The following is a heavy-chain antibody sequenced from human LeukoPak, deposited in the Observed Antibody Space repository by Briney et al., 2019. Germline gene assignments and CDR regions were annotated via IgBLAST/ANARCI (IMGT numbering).Heavy chain of an antibody. Sequence: SETLSLTCTVSGGSISTIPYYWGCIRQPPGKGLEWIGSIYYGGSAYYNPSLKSRVTISVDTSKNQFSLKLSSVTAADTAVYYCARHFGYNYGYIDYWGQGTLVTVSS. V-gene: IGHV4-39*01. D-gene: IGHD5-18*01. CDR3: ARHFGYNYGYIDY. J-gene: IGHJ4*02. CDR1: GGSISTIPYY. CDR2: IYYGGSA.